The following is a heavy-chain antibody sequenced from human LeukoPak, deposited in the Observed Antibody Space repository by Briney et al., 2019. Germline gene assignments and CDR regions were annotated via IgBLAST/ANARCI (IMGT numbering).Heavy chain of an antibody. CDR3: ARVGGGSSSFDKNWFSRHYYYGMDV. CDR2: INPSGGST. J-gene: IGHJ6*02. D-gene: IGHD6-13*01. V-gene: IGHV1-46*01. Sequence: ASVEVSCKASGYTFTSYYMHWVRQAPGQGLEWMGIINPSGGSTSYAQKFQGRVTMTRDTSTSTVYMELSSLRSEDTAVYYCARVGGGSSSFDKNWFSRHYYYGMDVWGQGTTVTVSS. CDR1: GYTFTSYY.